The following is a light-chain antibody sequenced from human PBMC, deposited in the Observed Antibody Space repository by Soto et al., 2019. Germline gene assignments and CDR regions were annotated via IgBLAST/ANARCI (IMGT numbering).Light chain of an antibody. Sequence: EIVLTQSPGTLSLSPGERATLSFRASQSVSNNYLAWYQQKPGQAPRLLIYGASNRATGIPDRFSGSGSGTDFTLTISRLEPEDFAVYYCQQYGSSPPSSTFGQGTRLEIK. CDR2: GAS. CDR1: QSVSNNY. J-gene: IGKJ5*01. CDR3: QQYGSSPPSST. V-gene: IGKV3-20*01.